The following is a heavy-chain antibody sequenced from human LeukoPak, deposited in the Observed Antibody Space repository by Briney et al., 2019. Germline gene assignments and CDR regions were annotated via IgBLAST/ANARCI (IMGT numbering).Heavy chain of an antibody. V-gene: IGHV3-23*01. CDR1: GFTFSSYA. D-gene: IGHD4-11*01. CDR2: ISGSGGST. CDR3: AKDLNLMTTVYY. J-gene: IGHJ4*02. Sequence: PGGSLRLSCAASGFTFSSYAMSWVRQAPGKGLEWVSAISGSGGSTYYADSVKGRFTISRANSKNTLYLQMNSLRAEDTAVYYCAKDLNLMTTVYYWGQGTLVTVSS.